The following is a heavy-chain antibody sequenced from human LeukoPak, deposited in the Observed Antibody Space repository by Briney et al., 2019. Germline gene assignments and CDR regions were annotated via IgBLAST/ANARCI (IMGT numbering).Heavy chain of an antibody. CDR2: IYYTGTT. J-gene: IGHJ4*02. D-gene: IGHD1-1*01. V-gene: IGHV4-28*06. Sequence: PSDTLSLTCAVSSYSISSSHWWGWIRQPPGKGLEWLGYIYYTGTTNYNPSLRRRVTMSVDTSKNQFSLKLNSVTALDTAVYFCARTTATPGSFDYWGQGTLVTVSS. CDR1: SYSISSSHW. CDR3: ARTTATPGSFDY.